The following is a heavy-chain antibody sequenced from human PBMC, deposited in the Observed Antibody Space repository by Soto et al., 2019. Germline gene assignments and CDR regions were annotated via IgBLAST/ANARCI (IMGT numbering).Heavy chain of an antibody. Sequence: EVQLLESGGGLVQPGRSLRLSCAASGFTFSSYAMNWVRQAPGKGLEWVSAMSGTGGSTYYADSVKGRFTISRDNSKHTLSPQPPSLTAAHTAVLCCAKGVFSSGWSLSSFDYWGQGTLVTVSS. CDR1: GFTFSSYA. CDR3: AKGVFSSGWSLSSFDY. V-gene: IGHV3-23*01. J-gene: IGHJ4*02. D-gene: IGHD6-19*01. CDR2: MSGTGGST.